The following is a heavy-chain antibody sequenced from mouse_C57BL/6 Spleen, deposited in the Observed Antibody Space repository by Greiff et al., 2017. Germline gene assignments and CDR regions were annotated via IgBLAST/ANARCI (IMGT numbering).Heavy chain of an antibody. V-gene: IGHV1-69*01. D-gene: IGHD1-1*01. CDR2: IDPSDSYT. CDR3: ARSGYYGSSGFFDY. CDR1: GYTFTSYW. J-gene: IGHJ2*01. Sequence: VQLQQPGAELVMPGASVKLSCKASGYTFTSYWMHWVKQRPGQGLEWIGEIDPSDSYTNYNQKFKGKSTLTVDKSSSTAYMQLSSLTSEDSAVYYCARSGYYGSSGFFDYWGQGTTLTVSS.